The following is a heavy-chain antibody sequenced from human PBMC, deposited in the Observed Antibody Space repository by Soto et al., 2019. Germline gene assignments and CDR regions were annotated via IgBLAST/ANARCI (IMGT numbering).Heavy chain of an antibody. J-gene: IGHJ3*02. CDR1: GFTFSNAW. Sequence: GGSLRLSCAASGFTFSNAWMNWVRQAPGKGLEWVGRIKSKTDGGTTDYAAPVKGRFTISRDDSKNTLYLQMNSLKTEDTAVYYCTTDLTRVGVTMIVVASYAFDIWGQGTMVTVSS. CDR2: IKSKTDGGTT. CDR3: TTDLTRVGVTMIVVASYAFDI. D-gene: IGHD3-22*01. V-gene: IGHV3-15*07.